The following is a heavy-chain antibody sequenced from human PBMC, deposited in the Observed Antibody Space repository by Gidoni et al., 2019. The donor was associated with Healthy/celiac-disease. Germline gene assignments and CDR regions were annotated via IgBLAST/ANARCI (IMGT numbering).Heavy chain of an antibody. D-gene: IGHD3-10*01. CDR1: GFTVSRDA. J-gene: IGHJ4*02. CDR3: AKDLARGLATGYFDY. V-gene: IGHV3-23*01. Sequence: EVQLLESGGGLVQPGGSLRLSCAASGFTVSRDAMSWVRPAPGKGLEWVSAISGSGGSTYYADSVKGRFTISRDNSKNTLYLQMNSLRAEDTAVYYCAKDLARGLATGYFDYWGQGTLVTVSS. CDR2: ISGSGGST.